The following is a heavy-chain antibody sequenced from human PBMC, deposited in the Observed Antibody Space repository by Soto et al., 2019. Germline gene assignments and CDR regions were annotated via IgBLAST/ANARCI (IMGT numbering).Heavy chain of an antibody. Sequence: QVQLQESGPGLVKPSGTLSLTCAVSSGSITSSNWWSWVRQPPGKGLEWIGDIFHNGNTYYNPSLKSRVTMSVDTSKNQFSLNLGSVTAADTAVYYCARRTWGMDVWGQGTTVTVSS. D-gene: IGHD2-8*01. V-gene: IGHV4-4*02. CDR1: SGSITSSNW. CDR2: IFHNGNT. CDR3: ARRTWGMDV. J-gene: IGHJ6*02.